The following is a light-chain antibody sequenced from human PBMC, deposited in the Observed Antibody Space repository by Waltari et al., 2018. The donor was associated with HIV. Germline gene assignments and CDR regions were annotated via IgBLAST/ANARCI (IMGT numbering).Light chain of an antibody. CDR3: LQHNSYPFIT. CDR2: AAS. V-gene: IGKV1-17*01. Sequence: DIQMTQSPSSLSASVGDRVTITCRASQGVANDLGWFQQKPGQAPTRLIYAASTLQSGVPSRFSGSRSETYFTLTITGLQPEDSAIYYCLQHNSYPFITLGQGTRLEI. CDR1: QGVAND. J-gene: IGKJ5*01.